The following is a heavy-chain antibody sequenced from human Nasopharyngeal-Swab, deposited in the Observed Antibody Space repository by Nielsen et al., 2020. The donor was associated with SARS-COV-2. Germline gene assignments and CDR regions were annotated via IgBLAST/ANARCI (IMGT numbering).Heavy chain of an antibody. CDR1: GYSISSGYY. Sequence: SETLSLTCAVSGYSISSGYYWSWIRQPPGKGLEWIGEINHSGSTNYNPSLKSRVTISVDTSKNQFSLKLSSVTAADTAVYYCARGPRRALPYYYYYYMDVWGKGTTVTVSS. D-gene: IGHD1-14*01. J-gene: IGHJ6*03. CDR3: ARGPRRALPYYYYYYMDV. CDR2: INHSGST. V-gene: IGHV4-34*01.